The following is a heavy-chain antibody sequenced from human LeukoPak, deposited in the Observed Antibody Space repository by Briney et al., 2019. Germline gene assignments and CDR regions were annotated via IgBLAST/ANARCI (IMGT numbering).Heavy chain of an antibody. CDR3: ARDRVAEDAFDI. D-gene: IGHD2-15*01. V-gene: IGHV4-39*07. CDR1: GGSISSYY. CDR2: IYYSGST. Sequence: SETLSLTCTVSGGSISSYYWSWIRQPPGKGLEWIGSIYYSGSTYYNPSLKSQVTISVDTSKNQFSLKLSSVTAADTAVYYCARDRVAEDAFDIWGQGTMVTVSS. J-gene: IGHJ3*02.